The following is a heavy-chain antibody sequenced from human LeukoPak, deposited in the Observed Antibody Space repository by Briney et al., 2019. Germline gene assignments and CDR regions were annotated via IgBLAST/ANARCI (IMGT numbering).Heavy chain of an antibody. CDR2: IKQDGSEK. V-gene: IGHV3-7*03. D-gene: IGHD6-13*01. J-gene: IGHJ4*02. CDR3: ATKLPAAGRGFDY. CDR1: GFTFSNYW. Sequence: GGSLRLSCAASGFTFSNYWMSWVRQAPGKRLEWVANIKQDGSEKYYVDSVKGRFTISRDSAKNSLFLQMNSLRAEDTAVYYCATKLPAAGRGFDYWGQGTLVTVSS.